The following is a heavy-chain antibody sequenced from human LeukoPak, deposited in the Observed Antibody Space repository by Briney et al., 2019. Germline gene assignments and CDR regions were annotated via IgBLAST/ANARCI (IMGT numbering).Heavy chain of an antibody. D-gene: IGHD5-12*01. J-gene: IGHJ4*02. Sequence: PGGSLRLSCAASGFTFSSYAMHWVRQAPGKGLEWVAVISYDGSNKYYADSVKGRFTISRDNSKNTLYLQMNSLRAEDTAVYYCARENSGYLKGFDYWGQGTLVTVSS. V-gene: IGHV3-30*04. CDR2: ISYDGSNK. CDR1: GFTFSSYA. CDR3: ARENSGYLKGFDY.